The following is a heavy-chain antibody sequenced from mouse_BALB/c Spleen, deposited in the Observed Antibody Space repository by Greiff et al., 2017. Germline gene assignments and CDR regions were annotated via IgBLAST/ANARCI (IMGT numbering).Heavy chain of an antibody. CDR1: GFTFSSYA. CDR2: ISSGGST. Sequence: EVKLVESGGGLVKPGGSLKLSCAASGFTFSSYAMSWVRQTPEKRLEWVASISSGGSTYYPDSVKGRFTISRDNARNILYLQMSSLRSEDTSMYYCSKSYYGSSHWYFDVWGAGTTVTVSS. CDR3: SKSYYGSSHWYFDV. V-gene: IGHV5-6-5*01. J-gene: IGHJ1*01. D-gene: IGHD1-1*01.